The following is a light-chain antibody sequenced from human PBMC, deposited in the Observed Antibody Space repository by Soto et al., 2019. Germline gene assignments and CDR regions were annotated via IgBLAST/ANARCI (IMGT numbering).Light chain of an antibody. CDR1: SSDVGSYNL. Sequence: QSVLTQPASVSGSPGQSITISCTGTSSDVGSYNLVSWYQQHPGKAPKLMIYEVSKRPSGVSNRFSGSKSGNTASLTISGLQAEDKADYYCCSYAGSPYVFVTGTKVTVL. J-gene: IGLJ1*01. CDR2: EVS. CDR3: CSYAGSPYV. V-gene: IGLV2-23*02.